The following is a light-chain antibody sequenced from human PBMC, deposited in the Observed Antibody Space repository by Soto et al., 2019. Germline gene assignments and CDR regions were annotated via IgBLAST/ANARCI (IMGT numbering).Light chain of an antibody. J-gene: IGKJ1*01. CDR1: QSVSSSY. CDR3: QQYGSSPRT. V-gene: IGKV3-20*01. Sequence: LSPGERATLSCRASQSVSSSYLAWYQQKPGQAPRLLIYDASSRATGIPDRFSGSGSGTDFTLTISRLEPEDFAVYFCQQYGSSPRTFGQGTKVDIK. CDR2: DAS.